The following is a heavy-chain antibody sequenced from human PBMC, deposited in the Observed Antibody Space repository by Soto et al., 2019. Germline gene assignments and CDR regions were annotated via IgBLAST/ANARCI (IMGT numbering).Heavy chain of an antibody. D-gene: IGHD6-19*01. CDR1: VGSFSCYY. Sequence: SETLSLTCAVYVGSFSCYYWSWIRQPPGKGLEWIGEINHSGSTNYNPSLKSRVTISVDTSKNQFSLKLSSVTAADTAVYYCARGFGVAVLGRSSKKYYFDYWGQGTLVTVSS. CDR2: INHSGST. V-gene: IGHV4-34*01. CDR3: ARGFGVAVLGRSSKKYYFDY. J-gene: IGHJ4*02.